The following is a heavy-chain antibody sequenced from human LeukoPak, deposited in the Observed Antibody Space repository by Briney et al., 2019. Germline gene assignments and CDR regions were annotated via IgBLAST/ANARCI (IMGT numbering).Heavy chain of an antibody. J-gene: IGHJ4*02. V-gene: IGHV3-48*01. CDR1: GSTLSSYS. D-gene: IGHD6-19*01. CDR3: ARDVEQWLVRVYYFDY. CDR2: ISSGSTTI. Sequence: GGSLRLSCATSGSTLSSYSMNWVRQAPGKGLEWVSYISSGSTTIYYADSVKGRFTISRDNAKNSLYLQMNSLRAEDTAVYYCARDVEQWLVRVYYFDYWGQGTLVTVSS.